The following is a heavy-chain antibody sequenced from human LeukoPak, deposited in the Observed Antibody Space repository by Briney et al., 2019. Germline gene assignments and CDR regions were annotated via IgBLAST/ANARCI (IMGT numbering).Heavy chain of an antibody. CDR3: ARAPVAATEYYYYYYMDV. Sequence: ASVKVSCKASGYTFTSYYMHWVRQAPGQGLEWMGIINPSGGSTSYAQKFQGRVTMTRHTSTSTVYMELSSLRSEDTAVYYCARAPVAATEYYYYYYMDVWGKGTTVTVSS. D-gene: IGHD2-15*01. CDR2: INPSGGST. V-gene: IGHV1-46*01. J-gene: IGHJ6*03. CDR1: GYTFTSYY.